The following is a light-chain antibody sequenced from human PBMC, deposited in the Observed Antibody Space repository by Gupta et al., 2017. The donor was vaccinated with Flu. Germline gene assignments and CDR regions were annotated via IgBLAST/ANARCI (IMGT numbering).Light chain of an antibody. CDR2: EVT. CDR1: SSDIGGYNY. V-gene: IGLV2-14*01. Sequence: QSALPQPASVSGSPGQSITISCTGTSSDIGGYNYVSWYLQHPGKAPKLMIYEVTNRPSGVSNRFSGSKSGNTASLTVSGLQAEDEADYFCGSYTSSSTWVFGGGTKLTVL. J-gene: IGLJ3*02. CDR3: GSYTSSSTWV.